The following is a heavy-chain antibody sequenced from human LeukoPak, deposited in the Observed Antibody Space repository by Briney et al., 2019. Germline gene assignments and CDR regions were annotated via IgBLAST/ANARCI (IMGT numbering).Heavy chain of an antibody. CDR1: GYTFTSYG. V-gene: IGHV1-18*01. CDR3: ARFRNRGFGGPRPPGWFDP. CDR2: ISAYNGNT. D-gene: IGHD3-10*01. J-gene: IGHJ5*02. Sequence: ASVKVSCKASGYTFTSYGISWVRQAPGQGLEWMGWISAYNGNTNYAQKLQGRVTMTTDTSTSTAYMELRSLRSDDTAVYYCARFRNRGFGGPRPPGWFDPWGQGTLVTVSS.